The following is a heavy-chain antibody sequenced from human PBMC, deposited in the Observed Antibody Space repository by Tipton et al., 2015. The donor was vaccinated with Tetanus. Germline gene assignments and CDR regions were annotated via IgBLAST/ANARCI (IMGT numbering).Heavy chain of an antibody. J-gene: IGHJ1*01. CDR2: SYYVGSP. Sequence: GLVKPSETLSLTCSVSGTSVRSFYWSWIRQSPGKAPEWIGYSYYVGSPNHNPSLKGRVSISRDTSTNQVSLKLTSVTAADTAVYYCVANDGGLEHGQHWGQGTLVTVSS. D-gene: IGHD2-8*01. V-gene: IGHV4-59*02. CDR1: GTSVRSFY. CDR3: VANDGGLEHGQH.